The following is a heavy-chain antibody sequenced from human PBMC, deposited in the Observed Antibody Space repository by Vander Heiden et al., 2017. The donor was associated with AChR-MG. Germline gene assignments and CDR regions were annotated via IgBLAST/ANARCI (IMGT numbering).Heavy chain of an antibody. J-gene: IGHJ2*01. V-gene: IGHV4-4*07. CDR2: FYPSGST. CDR1: GGSIHSYY. Sequence: QVQLQESGPGLVKPSETLSLTCTVSGGSIHSYYWSWIRQPAGKGLEWIGRFYPSGSTNYNPSRKSRVTMSVDTSKNQFSLKLSSVTAAETAVYYCARDGKGGELLPYWYFDLWGRGTLVTVSS. D-gene: IGHD1-26*01. CDR3: ARDGKGGELLPYWYFDL.